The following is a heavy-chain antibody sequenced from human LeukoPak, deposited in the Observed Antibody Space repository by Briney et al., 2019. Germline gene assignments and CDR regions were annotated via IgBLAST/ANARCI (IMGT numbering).Heavy chain of an antibody. CDR3: ATKPPHCSSTPCYINY. Sequence: PGRSLRLSCAASRFTFSSYAMSWVRQAPGKGLEWVSSISGSVGNTYYADSVKGRFTISRDNSKNTLYLQMNSLRAEDTAVYYCATKPPHCSSTPCYINYWGQGTLVTVSS. J-gene: IGHJ4*02. V-gene: IGHV3-23*01. D-gene: IGHD2-2*02. CDR2: ISGSVGNT. CDR1: RFTFSSYA.